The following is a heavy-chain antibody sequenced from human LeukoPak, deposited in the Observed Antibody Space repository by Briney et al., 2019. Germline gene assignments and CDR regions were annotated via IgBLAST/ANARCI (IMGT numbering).Heavy chain of an antibody. J-gene: IGHJ4*02. V-gene: IGHV4-59*01. D-gene: IGHD4-17*01. CDR3: VAEYGDPDTLDY. CDR1: GGSISSYY. CDR2: IDNSGST. Sequence: SETLSLTCTVSGGSISSYYWSWIRQPPGKGLEWIGYIDNSGSTNYNPSLKSRVTISADTSKSQFSLKLSSVTAADTAVYYCVAEYGDPDTLDYWGQGTLVTVSS.